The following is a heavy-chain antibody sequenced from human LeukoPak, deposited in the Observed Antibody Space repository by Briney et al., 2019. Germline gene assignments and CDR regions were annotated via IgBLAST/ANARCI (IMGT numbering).Heavy chain of an antibody. CDR3: ARGLGYCSGGSCDWFDP. V-gene: IGHV4-61*08. J-gene: IGHJ5*02. Sequence: SETLSLTCTVSGGSISSGGYYWSWIRQHPGKGLEWIGYIYYSGSTNYNPSLKSRVTISVDTSKNQFSLKLSSVTAADTAVYYCARGLGYCSGGSCDWFDPWGQGTLVTVSS. CDR2: IYYSGST. D-gene: IGHD2-15*01. CDR1: GGSISSGGYY.